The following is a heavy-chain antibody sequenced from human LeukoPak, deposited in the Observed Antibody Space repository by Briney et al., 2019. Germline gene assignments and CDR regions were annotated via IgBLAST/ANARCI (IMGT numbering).Heavy chain of an antibody. J-gene: IGHJ4*02. CDR1: GGSISGYY. CDR2: IYYSGTT. V-gene: IGHV4-59*01. CDR3: ARGVYIAAAQYGY. D-gene: IGHD6-13*01. Sequence: PSQTLSLTCAVSGGSISGYYWSWIRQPPGKGLEWIGYIYYSGTTNYNPSLKSRVTISVDTSKNQFSPKLSSVTAADTAVYYCARGVYIAAAQYGYWGQGTLVTVSS.